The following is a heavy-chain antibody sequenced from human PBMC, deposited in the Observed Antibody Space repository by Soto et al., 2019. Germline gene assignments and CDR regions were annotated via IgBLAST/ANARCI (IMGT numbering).Heavy chain of an antibody. J-gene: IGHJ6*03. CDR3: ASLSAVIVVVPAAMGDYYYYYMDV. D-gene: IGHD2-2*01. V-gene: IGHV1-18*01. CDR2: ISAYNGNT. Sequence: ASVKVSCKASGYTFTSYGISWVRQAPGQGLEWMGWISAYNGNTNYAQKLQGRVTMTTDTSTSTAYMELRSLRSDDTAVYYCASLSAVIVVVPAAMGDYYYYYMDVWGKGTTVTVSS. CDR1: GYTFTSYG.